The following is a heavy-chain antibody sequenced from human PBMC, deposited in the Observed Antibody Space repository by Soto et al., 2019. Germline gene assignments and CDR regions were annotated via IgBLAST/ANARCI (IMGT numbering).Heavy chain of an antibody. V-gene: IGHV4-59*01. J-gene: IGHJ4*02. CDR3: ASGYYYDSSGYYIYYFDY. CDR2: IYYSGST. CDR1: GGSISSYY. Sequence: SETLSLTCTVSGGSISSYYWSWIRQPPGKGLEWIGYIYYSGSTNYNPSLKSRVTISVDTSKNQFSLKLSSVTAADTAVYYCASGYYYDSSGYYIYYFDYWGQGTLVTVSS. D-gene: IGHD3-22*01.